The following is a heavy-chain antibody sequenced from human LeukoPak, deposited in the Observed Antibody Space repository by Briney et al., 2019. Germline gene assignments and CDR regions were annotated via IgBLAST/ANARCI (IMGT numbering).Heavy chain of an antibody. V-gene: IGHV3-48*02. Sequence: GGSLRLSCAASGFTFSGYSMNWVRQAPGKGLEWISYISSTSSAISYADSVKGRFTISRDNAKNSLYLQMSSLRDEDTAVYYCAQKGGTDHWGQGTLVTVSS. CDR2: ISSTSSAI. J-gene: IGHJ4*02. CDR1: GFTFSGYS. CDR3: AQKGGTDH. D-gene: IGHD2-15*01.